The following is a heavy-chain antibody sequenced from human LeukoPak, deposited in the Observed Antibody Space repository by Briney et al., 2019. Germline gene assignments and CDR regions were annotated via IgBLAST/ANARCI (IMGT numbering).Heavy chain of an antibody. CDR1: GYIFTSYA. V-gene: IGHV1-3*01. Sequence: ASVKVSCRASGYIFTSYAMHWVRQAPGQRLEWMGWINAGNGNTKYSQNFQGRVTFISNTSATTAFMELSSLRSEDAAVYYCARDSGSGSNDYWGQGTLVTVSS. J-gene: IGHJ4*02. CDR2: INAGNGNT. CDR3: ARDSGSGSNDY. D-gene: IGHD1-26*01.